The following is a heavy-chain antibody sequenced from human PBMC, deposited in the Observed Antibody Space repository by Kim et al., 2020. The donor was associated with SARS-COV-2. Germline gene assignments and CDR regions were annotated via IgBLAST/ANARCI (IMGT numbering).Heavy chain of an antibody. Sequence: SETLSLTCTVSGGSISSSSYYWGWIRQPPGKGLEWIGSIYYSGSTYYNPSLKSRVTISVDTSKNQFSLKLSSVTAADTAVYYCARRDFIVGASWVFWGQGTLVTVSS. V-gene: IGHV4-39*01. CDR1: GGSISSSSYY. J-gene: IGHJ4*02. CDR2: IYYSGST. D-gene: IGHD1-26*01. CDR3: ARRDFIVGASWVF.